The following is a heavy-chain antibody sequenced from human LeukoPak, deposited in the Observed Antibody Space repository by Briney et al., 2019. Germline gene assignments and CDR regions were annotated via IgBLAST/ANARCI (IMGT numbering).Heavy chain of an antibody. CDR2: ISSGSKYI. D-gene: IGHD5-18*01. J-gene: IGHJ4*02. CDR1: GFSFSSYN. CDR3: ARALSYSYGSMDF. Sequence: PAGSLRLSCAASGFSFSSYNMNWVRQAPGKGLEWVSSISSGSKYIYNADSLKGRFTISRDNAKNSLYLQMNSLRAEDTAVYYCARALSYSYGSMDFWGQGTLVIVSS. V-gene: IGHV3-21*01.